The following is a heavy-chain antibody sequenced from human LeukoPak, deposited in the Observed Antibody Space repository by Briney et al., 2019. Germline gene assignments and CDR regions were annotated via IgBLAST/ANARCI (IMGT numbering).Heavy chain of an antibody. Sequence: PGRSLRLSCAASGFTFSSYAMHWVRQAPGKGLEWVAVISYDGSNKYYADSVKGRFTISRDNSKNTLYLQMNSLRAEDTAVYYCARDWVVVAATRGGYYYGMDVWGQGTTVTVSS. V-gene: IGHV3-30-3*01. CDR1: GFTFSSYA. CDR2: ISYDGSNK. D-gene: IGHD2-15*01. CDR3: ARDWVVVAATRGGYYYGMDV. J-gene: IGHJ6*02.